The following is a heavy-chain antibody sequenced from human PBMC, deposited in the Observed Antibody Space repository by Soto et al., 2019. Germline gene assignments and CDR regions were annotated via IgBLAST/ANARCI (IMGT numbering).Heavy chain of an antibody. CDR3: SRGDRGESSPFDH. CDR1: GYTFTSYD. CDR2: MNPNTGNT. J-gene: IGHJ4*01. Sequence: SVKVSCKASGYTFTSYDINRLRLAPGQAFEYLGWMNPNTGNTGYVKKFHGRVTMTRDTSAGTVYMEVSRLRCEDTAVYYCSRGDRGESSPFDHWGQRSLGNVSS. D-gene: IGHD3-10*01. V-gene: IGHV1-8*01.